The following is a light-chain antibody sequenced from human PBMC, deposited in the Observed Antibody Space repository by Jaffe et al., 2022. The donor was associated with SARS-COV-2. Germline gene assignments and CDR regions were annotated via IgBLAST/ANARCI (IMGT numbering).Light chain of an antibody. CDR1: QGIDSE. Sequence: DIQMTQSPSSVSASVGDRVTITCRASQGIDSELAWYQQKPGKAPKLLIYTASSLQSGVPSRFSGSGSGTDFTLTISSLQPGDFATYYCQQANSFPYTFGLGSKVEIK. CDR2: TAS. CDR3: QQANSFPYT. J-gene: IGKJ2*01. V-gene: IGKV1-12*01.